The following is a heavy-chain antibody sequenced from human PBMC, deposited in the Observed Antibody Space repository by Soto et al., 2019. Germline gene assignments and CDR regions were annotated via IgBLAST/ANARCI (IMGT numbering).Heavy chain of an antibody. CDR2: IKQDGRET. D-gene: IGHD3-16*01. CDR3: ARGTSHYNYVHVWY. J-gene: IGHJ4*02. V-gene: IGHV3-7*03. CDR1: GFTFSSYW. Sequence: EVQLVESGGGLVQPGGSLRLSCAASGFTFSSYWMSWVRQAPVKALECVANIKQDGRETYYVDSVKGRFTISIDNANSALYLQMNSLGAEDTAVYYCARGTSHYNYVHVWYWGQGTHVIVSS.